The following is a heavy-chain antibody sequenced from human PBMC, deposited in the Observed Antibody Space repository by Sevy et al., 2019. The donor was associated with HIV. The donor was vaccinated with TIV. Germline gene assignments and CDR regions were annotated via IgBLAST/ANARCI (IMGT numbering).Heavy chain of an antibody. J-gene: IGHJ6*02. CDR2: IKQDGSEK. CDR3: AKDFTGYNGMDV. CDR1: GFSFTWYW. Sequence: GGSLRLSCAASGFSFTWYWMSWVRQTPEKGLEWVANIKQDGSEKNYVDSVKGRFTISRDNSKKTLYLQMNSLRIEDTAMYYCAKDFTGYNGMDVWGQGTMVTVSS. D-gene: IGHD3-9*01. V-gene: IGHV3-7*01.